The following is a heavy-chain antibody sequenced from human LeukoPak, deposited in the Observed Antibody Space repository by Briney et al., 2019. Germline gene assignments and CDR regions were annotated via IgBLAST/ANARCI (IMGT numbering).Heavy chain of an antibody. D-gene: IGHD6-6*01. CDR3: ARGRIAARPPSRAPFDY. J-gene: IGHJ4*02. CDR1: GVSFSGYY. V-gene: IGHV4-34*01. Sequence: SETLSLTCAVYGVSFSGYYWSWIRQPPGKGLEWIGEINHSGSTNYNPSLKSRVTISVDTSKNQFSLKLSSVTAADTAVYYCARGRIAARPPSRAPFDYWGQGTLVTVSS. CDR2: INHSGST.